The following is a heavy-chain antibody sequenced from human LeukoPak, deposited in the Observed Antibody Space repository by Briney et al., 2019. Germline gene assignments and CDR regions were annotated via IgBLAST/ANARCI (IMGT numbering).Heavy chain of an antibody. CDR3: AKDPSGWSIGWFDP. CDR1: GFTFSSYA. D-gene: IGHD6-19*01. J-gene: IGHJ5*02. V-gene: IGHV3-23*01. CDR2: ISGSGGST. Sequence: GGSLRLSCADSGFTFSSYAMSWVRQAPGKGLEWVSAISGSGGSTYYADSVKGRFTISRDNSKNTLYLQMNSLRAEDTAVYYCAKDPSGWSIGWFDPWGQGTLVTVSS.